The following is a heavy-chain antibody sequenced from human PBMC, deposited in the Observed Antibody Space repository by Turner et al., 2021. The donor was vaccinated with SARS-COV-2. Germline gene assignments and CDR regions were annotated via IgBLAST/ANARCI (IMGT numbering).Heavy chain of an antibody. D-gene: IGHD1-26*01. V-gene: IGHV3-30*04. J-gene: IGHJ4*02. CDR1: VFTFSSYA. Sequence: QVQLVGPGCGVVQHGRRLRLYCAASVFTFSSYAMYWVRQAPGKGLEWVTVISYDGDNKYYADSVKGRFTSSRDNSKTTLYLQMNSLRAEDTAVYYCARPHSGSYSAYFDYWGQGTLVTVSS. CDR3: ARPHSGSYSAYFDY. CDR2: ISYDGDNK.